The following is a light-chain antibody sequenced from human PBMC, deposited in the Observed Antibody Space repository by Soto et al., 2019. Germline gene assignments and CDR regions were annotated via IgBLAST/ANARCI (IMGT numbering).Light chain of an antibody. CDR2: AAS. J-gene: IGKJ1*01. V-gene: IGKV1-9*01. Sequence: DIQLTQSPSFLSASVGDRVTITCRASQGISTFLAWYQQKPGKAPKVLIYAASTLQSGVPSRFRGSGSGTDFTLTISSLQPEDFATYYCQQLSTYPPWTFGQGTKVEIK. CDR3: QQLSTYPPWT. CDR1: QGISTF.